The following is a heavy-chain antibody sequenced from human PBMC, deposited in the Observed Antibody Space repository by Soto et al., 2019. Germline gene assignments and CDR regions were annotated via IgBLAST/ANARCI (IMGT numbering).Heavy chain of an antibody. Sequence: QVQLQESGPGLVKPSQTLSLTCTVSGGSISSGGYYWSWIRQHPGKGLEWIGNIYYSGSTYYNPPLRSRVTISVATSKNQFSLKLSSVTAADTAVYYCARSFGVAEAGPFDYCGQGTLVTVSS. D-gene: IGHD6-13*01. CDR2: IYYSGST. CDR1: GGSISSGGYY. V-gene: IGHV4-31*03. J-gene: IGHJ4*02. CDR3: ARSFGVAEAGPFDY.